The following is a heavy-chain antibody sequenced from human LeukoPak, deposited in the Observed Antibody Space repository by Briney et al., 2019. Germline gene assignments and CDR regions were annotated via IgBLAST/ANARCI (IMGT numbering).Heavy chain of an antibody. CDR1: GFTFSSYS. CDR3: ARGDYDSSGTGNY. D-gene: IGHD3-22*01. CDR2: ISRSSSYI. V-gene: IGHV3-21*01. Sequence: GGSLRLSCAASGFTFSSYSMNWVRQAPGKGLEWVSSISRSSSYIYYADSVKGRFTISRDNAKNSLYLQMNSLRAEDTAVYYCARGDYDSSGTGNYWGQGTLVTVSS. J-gene: IGHJ4*02.